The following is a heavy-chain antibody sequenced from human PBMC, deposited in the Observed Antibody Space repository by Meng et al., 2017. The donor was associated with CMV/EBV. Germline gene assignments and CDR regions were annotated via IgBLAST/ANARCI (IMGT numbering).Heavy chain of an antibody. Sequence: GSLRLSCTVSGGSISSSSYYWGWIRQPPGKGLEWIGSIYYSGSTYYNPSLKSRVTISVDTSKNQFSLKLSSVTAADTAVYYCARGRAIFGVVTWAFGIWGQGTMVTVSS. CDR3: ARGRAIFGVVTWAFGI. CDR2: IYYSGST. J-gene: IGHJ3*02. V-gene: IGHV4-39*07. CDR1: GGSISSSSYY. D-gene: IGHD3-3*01.